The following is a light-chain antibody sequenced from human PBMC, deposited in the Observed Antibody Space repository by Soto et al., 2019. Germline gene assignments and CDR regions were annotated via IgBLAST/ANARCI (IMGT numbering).Light chain of an antibody. CDR3: QQHRT. Sequence: VLTQSPATLSLSPGERATLSCRASQSVSSYLAWYQQKPGQAPRLLIYGASSRPAGIPDRFSGSGSGTEFTLTISRLEPEDFAVYFCQQHRTFGQGTKVDIK. CDR2: GAS. J-gene: IGKJ1*01. V-gene: IGKV3-20*01. CDR1: QSVSSY.